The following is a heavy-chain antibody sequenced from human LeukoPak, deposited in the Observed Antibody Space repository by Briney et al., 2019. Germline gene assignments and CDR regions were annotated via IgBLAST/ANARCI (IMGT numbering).Heavy chain of an antibody. V-gene: IGHV3-23*01. CDR1: GFTFSSYA. CDR3: VKINRGQVAGHVDF. D-gene: IGHD6-19*01. CDR2: ISAGGGNT. Sequence: GGSLRLSCAASGFTFSSYAMTWVRHSSGKGLDWVSAISAGGGNTYYAGSVKGRFTISRDNSKNTLYLHINSLRAEDTALYYCVKINRGQVAGHVDFWGQGTLVSVSS. J-gene: IGHJ4*02.